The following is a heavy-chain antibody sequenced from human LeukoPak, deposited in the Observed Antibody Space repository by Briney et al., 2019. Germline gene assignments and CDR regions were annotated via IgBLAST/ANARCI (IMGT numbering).Heavy chain of an antibody. CDR3: ARAVPCSGGSCYYFDY. Sequence: SETLSLTCTVSGGSISSYYWSWIRQPPGKGLEWIAYIYYSGSTNYNPSLKSRVTISVDTSKNQFSLKLSSVTAADTAVYYCARAVPCSGGSCYYFDYWGQGTLVTVSS. CDR1: GGSISSYY. D-gene: IGHD2-15*01. CDR2: IYYSGST. J-gene: IGHJ4*02. V-gene: IGHV4-59*12.